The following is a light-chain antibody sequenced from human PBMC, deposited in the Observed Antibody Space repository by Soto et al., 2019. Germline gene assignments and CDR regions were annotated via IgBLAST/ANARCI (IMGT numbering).Light chain of an antibody. J-gene: IGLJ3*02. V-gene: IGLV2-14*01. Sequence: QSVLTQPASVSGSPGQSITISCTGTSSDVGGYNYVSWYQQHPGKVPKLIIYEVKNRPSGVSSRFSGSKSGNTASLTISGLQPEDEADYYCSSFTGISTQVFGGGTKGTVL. CDR2: EVK. CDR1: SSDVGGYNY. CDR3: SSFTGISTQV.